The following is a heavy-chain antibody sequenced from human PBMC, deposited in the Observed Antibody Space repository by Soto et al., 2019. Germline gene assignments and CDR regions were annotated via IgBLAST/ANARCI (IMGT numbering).Heavy chain of an antibody. CDR2: IIPIFGTA. CDR1: GGTFSSYA. V-gene: IGHV1-69*13. J-gene: IGHJ5*02. D-gene: IGHD3-10*01. CDR3: ARRSGSLWFND. Sequence: GASVKVSCRASGGTFSSYAIGWVRQAPGQGLEWMGGIIPIFGTANYAQKFQGRVTITADESTSTAYMEPSSLRSEDTAVYYCARRSGSLWFNDWVKATMLTVSS.